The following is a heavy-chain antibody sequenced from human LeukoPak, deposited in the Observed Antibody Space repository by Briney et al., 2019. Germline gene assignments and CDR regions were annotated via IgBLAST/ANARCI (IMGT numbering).Heavy chain of an antibody. CDR1: GFXVSSNY. CDR3: ARDLVSGAYTFDM. CDR2: IYSGGST. V-gene: IGHV3-66*01. J-gene: IGHJ3*02. D-gene: IGHD3-16*01. Sequence: GGSLRLSCAASGFXVSSNYISWVRQAPGRGQEWVSAIYSGGSTYYADSVKGRFNISRDNSKNTLFLQMNSLRAGDTAVYYCARDLVSGAYTFDMWGQGTMVTVSS.